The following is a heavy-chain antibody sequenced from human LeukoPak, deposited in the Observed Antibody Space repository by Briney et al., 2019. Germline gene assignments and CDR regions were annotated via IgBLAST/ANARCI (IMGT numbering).Heavy chain of an antibody. CDR3: ARGGPPGYYYYYYMDV. Sequence: ASVKVSCKASGYTFTGYYMHWVRQAPGQGLEWMGWINPNSGGTNYAQKFQGRVTMTRDTSISTAYMELSRLRSDDTAVYYCARGGPPGYYYYYYMDVWGKGTTVTVSS. CDR2: INPNSGGT. J-gene: IGHJ6*03. V-gene: IGHV1-2*02. CDR1: GYTFTGYY.